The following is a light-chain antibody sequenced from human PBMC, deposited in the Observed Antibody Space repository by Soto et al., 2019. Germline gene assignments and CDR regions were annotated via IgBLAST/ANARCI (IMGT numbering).Light chain of an antibody. CDR1: QSVSSDY. Sequence: ENVLTQSPGTLSLSPGERATLSCRASQSVSSDYLAWYQQKPGQPPRLLIYEASTRAIGIPDRFSGSGSGTEFTLTISRLELEDFAVYFCQHFGNSPLWTFGQGTKVEVK. CDR2: EAS. CDR3: QHFGNSPLWT. J-gene: IGKJ1*01. V-gene: IGKV3-20*01.